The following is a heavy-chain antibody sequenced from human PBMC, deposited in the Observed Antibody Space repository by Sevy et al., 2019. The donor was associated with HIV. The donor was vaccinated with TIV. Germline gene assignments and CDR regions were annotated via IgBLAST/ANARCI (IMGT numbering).Heavy chain of an antibody. CDR2: ISGSGGST. V-gene: IGHV3-23*01. Sequence: GGSLRLSCAASGFTFSSYVMSWVRQAPGKGLEWVSAISGSGGSTYYADSVKGRFTISRDNSKNTLYLQMNSLRAEDTAVYYCAKGKIAARLSSYYYYYYGMDVWGQGTTVTVSS. CDR3: AKGKIAARLSSYYYYYYGMDV. J-gene: IGHJ6*02. D-gene: IGHD6-6*01. CDR1: GFTFSSYV.